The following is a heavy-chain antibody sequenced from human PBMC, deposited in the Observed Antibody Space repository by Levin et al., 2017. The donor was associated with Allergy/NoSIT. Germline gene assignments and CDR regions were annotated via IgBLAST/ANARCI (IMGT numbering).Heavy chain of an antibody. CDR2: ISGSGSII. D-gene: IGHD2-21*02. V-gene: IGHV3-11*01. Sequence: PGGSLRLSCAASGFTFSDYYMSWIRRAPGKGLEWVSYISGSGSIIYYSDSVKGRFTISRDNGKNSLYLQLNSLRGEDTAVYFCARVDRCGSDCYILDYWGQGTLVTVSS. J-gene: IGHJ4*02. CDR3: ARVDRCGSDCYILDY. CDR1: GFTFSDYY.